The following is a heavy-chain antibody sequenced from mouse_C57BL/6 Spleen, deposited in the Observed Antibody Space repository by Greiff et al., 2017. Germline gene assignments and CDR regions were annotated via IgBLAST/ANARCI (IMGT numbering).Heavy chain of an antibody. V-gene: IGHV5-17*01. J-gene: IGHJ1*03. CDR1: GFTFSDYG. Sequence: EVQVVESGGGLVKPGGSLKLSCAASGFTFSDYGMHWVRQAPEKGLEWVAYISSGSSTIYYADTVKGRFTISRDNAKNTLFLQMTSLRSEDTAMYYCARPPFITTVVEEYFDVWGTGTTVTVAS. CDR3: ARPPFITTVVEEYFDV. CDR2: ISSGSSTI. D-gene: IGHD1-1*01.